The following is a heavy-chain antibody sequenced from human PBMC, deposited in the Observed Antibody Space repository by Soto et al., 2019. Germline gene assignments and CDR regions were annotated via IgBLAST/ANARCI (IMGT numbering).Heavy chain of an antibody. Sequence: PGGSLRLSCAASGFTFQDYAIHWVRQAPGKGLEWVSGISWNSVSIGYADSVKGRFTISRDNARNSLYLQMNSLRAEDTAFYYCAKETYSSDTTGYYPFASWGQGTRGTVS. D-gene: IGHD3-22*01. CDR1: GFTFQDYA. V-gene: IGHV3-9*01. J-gene: IGHJ4*02. CDR2: ISWNSVSI. CDR3: AKETYSSDTTGYYPFAS.